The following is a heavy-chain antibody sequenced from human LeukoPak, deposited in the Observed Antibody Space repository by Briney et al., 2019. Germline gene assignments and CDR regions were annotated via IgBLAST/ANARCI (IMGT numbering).Heavy chain of an antibody. J-gene: IGHJ4*02. CDR3: ARDSSVCSSTSCYRSFGY. CDR1: GYTFTSYG. Sequence: GASVKVSCKASGYTFTSYGISWVRQAPGQGLEWMGWISAYNGNTNYAQKLQGRVTMTTDTSTSTAYMELRSLRSDDTAVYYCARDSSVCSSTSCYRSFGYWGQGTLVTVSS. D-gene: IGHD2-2*01. V-gene: IGHV1-18*01. CDR2: ISAYNGNT.